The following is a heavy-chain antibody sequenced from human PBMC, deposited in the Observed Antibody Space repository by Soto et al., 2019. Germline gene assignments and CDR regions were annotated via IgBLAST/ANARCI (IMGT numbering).Heavy chain of an antibody. V-gene: IGHV1-2*02. CDR3: GRGRSGELVVFY. D-gene: IGHD1-7*01. Sequence: QVQLVQSGAEVKDSGASVKVSCKASGYTFTGYYIHWVRQAPGQGLEWVGEISPKSGGTRYAQKCQGMVTMTKDRSINTGYMELSNLSPDETAVYYCGRGRSGELVVFYWGQGALVTVHS. CDR2: ISPKSGGT. CDR1: GYTFTGYY. J-gene: IGHJ4*02.